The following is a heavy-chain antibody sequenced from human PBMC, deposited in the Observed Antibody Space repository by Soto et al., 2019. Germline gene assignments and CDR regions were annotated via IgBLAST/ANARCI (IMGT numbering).Heavy chain of an antibody. Sequence: SVTLSLTCTVSGGSISSDDYYWNWIRQPPGEGLEWIGYSFYSGNTYYNPSLKSRVTISVDTSKNQFSLSLTSVTAADTAVYYCVRDVXNISPTGHFTAAGHFDSWGQGVLVTVSS. D-gene: IGHD6-13*01. J-gene: IGHJ4*02. CDR3: VRDVXNISPTGHFTAAGHFDS. V-gene: IGHV4-30-4*01. CDR1: GGSISSDDYY. CDR2: SFYSGNT.